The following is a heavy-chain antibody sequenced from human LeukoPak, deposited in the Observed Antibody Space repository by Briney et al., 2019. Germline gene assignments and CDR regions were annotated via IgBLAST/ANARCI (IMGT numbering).Heavy chain of an antibody. CDR3: ASLVGAEEVDY. Sequence: GASVKVSCKASGYTVTSYYMHWVRQAPGQGLEWMGIINPSGGSTSYAQKFQGRVTMTRDTSTSTVYMELSSLRSEDTAVYYCASLVGAEEVDYWGQGTLVTVSS. V-gene: IGHV1-46*01. CDR2: INPSGGST. D-gene: IGHD1-26*01. CDR1: GYTVTSYY. J-gene: IGHJ4*02.